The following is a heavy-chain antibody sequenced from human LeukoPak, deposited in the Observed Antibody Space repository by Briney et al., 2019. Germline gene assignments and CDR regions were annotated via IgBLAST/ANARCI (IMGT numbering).Heavy chain of an antibody. Sequence: GGSLRLSCVAYGFTFSTCWMSWVRQAPGNGLEWVANIKQDGSETYYVDSVKGRFTISRDNAKNSLYLQMNSLRAEDTAVYYCARGAGYSSSWYWFDPWGQGTLVTVSS. J-gene: IGHJ5*02. V-gene: IGHV3-7*01. CDR3: ARGAGYSSSWYWFDP. CDR2: IKQDGSET. CDR1: GFTFSTCW. D-gene: IGHD6-13*01.